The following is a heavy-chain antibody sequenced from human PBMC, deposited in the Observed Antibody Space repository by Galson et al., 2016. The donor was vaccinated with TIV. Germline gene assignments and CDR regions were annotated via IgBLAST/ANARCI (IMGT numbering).Heavy chain of an antibody. CDR2: TNWKGNSV. J-gene: IGHJ6*02. CDR3: TKDSRSDASMDYYYYSGMDV. Sequence: SLRLSCAASGFTFDDYAMHRVRQAPGKGLEWVSSTNWKGNSVDYADSVRGRFTISRDNAKNSLFLHMNSLRPEDTALYYCTKDSRSDASMDYYYYSGMDVWGQGTAVTVSS. CDR1: GFTFDDYA. V-gene: IGHV3-9*01. D-gene: IGHD5-18*01.